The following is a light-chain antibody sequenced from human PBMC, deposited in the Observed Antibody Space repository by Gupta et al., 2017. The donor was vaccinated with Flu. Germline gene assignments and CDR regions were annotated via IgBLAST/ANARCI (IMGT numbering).Light chain of an antibody. V-gene: IGLV3-19*01. CDR2: GKN. CDR3: SSRDSSGNQLI. Sequence: SSALTQDPAVSVALGRIVAIPFQGDSLSNYLASWYQQKPGQAPILVIYGKNNRPSGIPDRFSGSSSGNTAALTITGAQAEDEADYYCSSRDSSGNQLIFGGGTKLTVL. J-gene: IGLJ2*01. CDR1: SLSNYL.